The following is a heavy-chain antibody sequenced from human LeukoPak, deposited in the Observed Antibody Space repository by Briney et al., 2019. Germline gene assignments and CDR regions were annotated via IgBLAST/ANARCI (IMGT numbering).Heavy chain of an antibody. V-gene: IGHV3-7*01. J-gene: IGHJ5*02. CDR1: GFTFSSFW. CDR3: VRGHSVGDDP. D-gene: IGHD3-16*01. Sequence: GGSLRLSCAASGFTFSSFWMTWVRQAPGKGREWVANIKKDGSEKYYVDSVKGRFTISRDNAKNSLYLQMDSLRAEDTAMYYCVRGHSVGDDPWGQGTLVTVSS. CDR2: IKKDGSEK.